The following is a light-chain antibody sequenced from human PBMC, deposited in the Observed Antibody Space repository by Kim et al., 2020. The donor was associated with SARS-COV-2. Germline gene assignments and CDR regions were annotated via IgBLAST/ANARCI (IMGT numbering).Light chain of an antibody. CDR1: QSINID. V-gene: IGKV3-11*01. Sequence: PGERATLACRASQSINIDVAWYQQKPGRAPRLLIYDASKRVSGVPARFSGSGSGIGFALTINGLEPEDFAVYYCQQHATWPPALTFGGGTKV. J-gene: IGKJ4*01. CDR2: DAS. CDR3: QQHATWPPALT.